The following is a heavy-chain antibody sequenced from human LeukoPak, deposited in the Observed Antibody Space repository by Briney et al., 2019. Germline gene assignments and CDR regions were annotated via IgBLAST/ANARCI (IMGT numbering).Heavy chain of an antibody. CDR3: ARVLVRDYYDSSGYPEYFDY. Sequence: ASVKVSCKASGYTFTGYYMHWVRQAPGQGLEWMGWINPNSGGTNYAQKFQGRVTMTRDTSISTAYMELSRLRSDDTAVYYCARVLVRDYYDSSGYPEYFDYWGRGTLVTVSS. D-gene: IGHD3-22*01. V-gene: IGHV1-2*02. CDR1: GYTFTGYY. CDR2: INPNSGGT. J-gene: IGHJ4*02.